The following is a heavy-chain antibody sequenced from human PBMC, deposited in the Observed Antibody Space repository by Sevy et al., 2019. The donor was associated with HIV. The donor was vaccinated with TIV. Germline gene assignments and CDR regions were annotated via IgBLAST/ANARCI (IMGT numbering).Heavy chain of an antibody. J-gene: IGHJ4*02. D-gene: IGHD5-12*01. CDR2: ITGRSSSI. CDR3: ARERDGYNYGLDC. CDR1: GFTFSTYS. Sequence: GGSLRLSCAASGFTFSTYSMNWVRQAPGKGLEWVSYITGRSSSIYYADSVRGRFTISRDNAKNLLFLQMKSLRAEDTAVYYCARERDGYNYGLDCWGQGTLVTVSS. V-gene: IGHV3-48*01.